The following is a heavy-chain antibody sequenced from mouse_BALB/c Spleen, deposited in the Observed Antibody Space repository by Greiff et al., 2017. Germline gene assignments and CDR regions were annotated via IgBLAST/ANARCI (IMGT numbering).Heavy chain of an antibody. Sequence: EVHLVESGGGLVQPGGSRKLSCAASGFTFSSFGMHWVRQAPEKGLEWVAYISSGSSTIYYADTVKGRFTISRDNPKNTLFLQMTSLRSEDTAMYYCARSAHYSNSAWFAYWGQGTLVTVSA. CDR1: GFTFSSFG. CDR2: ISSGSSTI. CDR3: ARSAHYSNSAWFAY. V-gene: IGHV5-17*02. J-gene: IGHJ3*01. D-gene: IGHD1-1*02.